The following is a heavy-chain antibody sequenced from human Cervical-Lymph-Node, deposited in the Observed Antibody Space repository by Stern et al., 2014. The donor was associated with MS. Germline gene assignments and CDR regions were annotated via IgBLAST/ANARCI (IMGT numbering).Heavy chain of an antibody. V-gene: IGHV3-21*06. Sequence: EVPLEEPGGGLVKPGRSPRLSCEVSGFTFSNYTMNWVRQAPGKGLEWASSISRTRKYIYYANSVKGRFTISRDNAKNSLYLQMNSLRAEDTAIYYCARARRGFDHWGQGTLVTVSS. CDR1: GFTFSNYT. CDR3: ARARRGFDH. CDR2: ISRTRKYI. J-gene: IGHJ4*02.